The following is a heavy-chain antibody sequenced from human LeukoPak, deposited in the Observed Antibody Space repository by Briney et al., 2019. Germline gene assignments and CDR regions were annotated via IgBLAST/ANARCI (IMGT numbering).Heavy chain of an antibody. D-gene: IGHD6-19*01. J-gene: IGHJ4*02. V-gene: IGHV3-30*02. Sequence: GGSLRLSCAASGFTFSSYAMSWVRQAPGKGLEWVAFIRYDGSNKYYADSVKGRFTISRDNSKNTLYLQMNSLRAEDTAVYYCAKDHNSSGWYSPLDFDYWGQGTLVTVSS. CDR2: IRYDGSNK. CDR1: GFTFSSYA. CDR3: AKDHNSSGWYSPLDFDY.